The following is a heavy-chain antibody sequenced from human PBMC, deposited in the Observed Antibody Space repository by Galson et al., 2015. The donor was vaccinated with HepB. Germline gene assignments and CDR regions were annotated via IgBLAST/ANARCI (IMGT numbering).Heavy chain of an antibody. CDR1: GFSFSSYW. Sequence: SLRLSCAASGFSFSSYWMTWVRQAPGKVLEWVANIKQDGSEKFYVDSVRGRFTISRDNAKNSLFLQMDSLRAEDTAVFYCARVRGVRGTITYYYYGMDVWGQGTTVTVSS. J-gene: IGHJ6*02. V-gene: IGHV3-7*01. CDR3: ARVRGVRGTITYYYYGMDV. CDR2: IKQDGSEK. D-gene: IGHD3-10*01.